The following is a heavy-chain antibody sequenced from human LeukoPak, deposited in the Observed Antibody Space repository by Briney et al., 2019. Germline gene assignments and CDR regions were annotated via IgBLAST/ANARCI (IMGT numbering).Heavy chain of an antibody. J-gene: IGHJ3*02. CDR1: GYSFTSYW. CDR2: IYPGDSDT. CDR3: ARLHGDFWTIFGAFDI. V-gene: IGHV5-51*01. D-gene: IGHD3-3*01. Sequence: GESLKISCKGSGYSFTSYWIGWVRQMPGKGLEWMGIIYPGDSDTRYSPSFQGRVTISADKSISTAYLQWSSLKASDTAMYYCARLHGDFWTIFGAFDIWGQGTMVTVSS.